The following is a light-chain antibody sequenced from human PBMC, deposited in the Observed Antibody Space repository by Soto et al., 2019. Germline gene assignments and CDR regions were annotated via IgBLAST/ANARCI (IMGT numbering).Light chain of an antibody. CDR1: SGHSSYA. CDR2: LNSDGSH. V-gene: IGLV4-69*01. CDR3: QTWVTGIYV. J-gene: IGLJ1*01. Sequence: QPVLTQSPSASASLGASVKLTCTLSSGHSSYAIAWHRQQPEKGPRYLMKLNSDGSHSKGDGIPDRFSGSNSGAEHYLTVSSFQSEDEADYYCQTWVTGIYVFGTGTKLAVL.